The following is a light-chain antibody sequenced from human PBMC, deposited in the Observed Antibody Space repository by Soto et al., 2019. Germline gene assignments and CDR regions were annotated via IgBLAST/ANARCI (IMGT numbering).Light chain of an antibody. CDR2: EVS. CDR3: AAWDDSLNVWV. J-gene: IGLJ3*02. Sequence: QSALTQPASVSGSPGQSITISCTGTSSDVGGYNYVSWYQQHPGKAPKLMIYEVSNRPSGVPDRFSGSKSGTSASLAISGLQSEDEADYYCAAWDDSLNVWVFGGGTKLTVL. CDR1: SSDVGGYNY. V-gene: IGLV2-14*01.